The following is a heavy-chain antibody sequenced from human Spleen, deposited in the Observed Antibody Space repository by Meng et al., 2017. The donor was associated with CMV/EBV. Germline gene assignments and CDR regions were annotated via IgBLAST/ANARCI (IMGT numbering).Heavy chain of an antibody. V-gene: IGHV3-30*04. D-gene: IGHD3-10*01. CDR1: GFTFSSHA. Sequence: GGSLRLSCAASGFTFSSHAMHWVRQAPGKGLEWVAVISNDGIDKYYADSVRGRFTISRDNSKSTLYLQMNSLRAEDTAVYYCARDKNTMVRGARISYYYGMDVWGQGTTVTVSS. CDR2: ISNDGIDK. CDR3: ARDKNTMVRGARISYYYGMDV. J-gene: IGHJ6*02.